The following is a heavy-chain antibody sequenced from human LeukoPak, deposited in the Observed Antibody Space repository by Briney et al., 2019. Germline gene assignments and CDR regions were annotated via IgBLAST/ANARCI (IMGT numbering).Heavy chain of an antibody. CDR1: GGSISSGGYY. CDR2: IYYSGST. CDR3: ARAPILQLTPDY. D-gene: IGHD6-13*01. V-gene: IGHV4-30-4*08. J-gene: IGHJ4*02. Sequence: SSETLSLTCTVSGGSISSGGYYWSWIRQHPGKGLEWIGYIYYSGSTYYNPSLKSRVTISVDTSKNQFSLKLSSVTAADTAVYYCARAPILQLTPDYWGRGPWSPSPQ.